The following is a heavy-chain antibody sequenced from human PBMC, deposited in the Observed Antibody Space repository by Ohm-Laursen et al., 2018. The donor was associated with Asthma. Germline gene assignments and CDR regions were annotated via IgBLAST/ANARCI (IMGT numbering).Heavy chain of an antibody. D-gene: IGHD4-17*01. Sequence: TLSLTCTVSGGSISSGDYYWSWIRQPPGKGLERIGYIYYSGSTYYNPSLKSRVTISVDTSKNQFSLKLSSVTAADTAVYYCARDHDYGDPGAFDIWGQGTMVTVSS. CDR3: ARDHDYGDPGAFDI. CDR2: IYYSGST. V-gene: IGHV4-30-4*01. CDR1: GGSISSGDYY. J-gene: IGHJ3*02.